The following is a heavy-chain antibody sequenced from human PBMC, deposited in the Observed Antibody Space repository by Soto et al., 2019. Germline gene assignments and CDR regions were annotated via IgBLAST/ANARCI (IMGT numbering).Heavy chain of an antibody. V-gene: IGHV1-3*01. Sequence: EASVKVSCKASGYTFTNYAMHWVRQAPGQRLEWIGWINAGNGNTKYSQKFQGRVTITRDTSASTAYMELSSLRSEDTAVYYCARDLSPPSIAALPFDIWGQGTMVTVSS. CDR2: INAGNGNT. CDR3: ARDLSPPSIAALPFDI. D-gene: IGHD6-6*01. J-gene: IGHJ3*02. CDR1: GYTFTNYA.